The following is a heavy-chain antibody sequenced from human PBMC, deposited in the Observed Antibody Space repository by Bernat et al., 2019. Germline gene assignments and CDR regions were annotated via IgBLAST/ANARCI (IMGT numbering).Heavy chain of an antibody. D-gene: IGHD3-10*01. CDR3: ARGAPYSYGSGSHYRNPTNWFDP. Sequence: QVQLVQSGAEVKKPGASVKVSCKASGYTFTGYYMHWVRQAPGQGLEWMGWINPNSGGTNYAQKFQGWVTMTRDTSISTAYMELSRLRSDDTAVYYCARGAPYSYGSGSHYRNPTNWFDPWGQGTLVTVSS. CDR1: GYTFTGYY. CDR2: INPNSGGT. J-gene: IGHJ5*02. V-gene: IGHV1-2*04.